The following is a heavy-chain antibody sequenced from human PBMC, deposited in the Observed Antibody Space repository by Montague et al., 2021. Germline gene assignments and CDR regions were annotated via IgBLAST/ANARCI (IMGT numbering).Heavy chain of an antibody. Sequence: SETLSLTCTISGGSIRSYYWNWIRQPPGKGLEWIGYIYYSGSTNYNPSLKSRVNISLDTSNCQFSLNLRSVTAADTAVYYCARALAARWWFDPWGQGTLVTVSS. J-gene: IGHJ5*02. D-gene: IGHD6-13*01. CDR2: IYYSGST. CDR3: ARALAARWWFDP. V-gene: IGHV4-59*01. CDR1: GGSIRSYY.